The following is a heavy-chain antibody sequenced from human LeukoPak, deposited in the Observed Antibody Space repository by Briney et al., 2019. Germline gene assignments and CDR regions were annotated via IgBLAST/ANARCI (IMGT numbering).Heavy chain of an antibody. D-gene: IGHD1-1*01. CDR2: IRYDGSNK. CDR3: AKETPRELRRWNWNPGLI. J-gene: IGHJ3*02. CDR1: GFTFSSYG. V-gene: IGHV3-30*02. Sequence: PGGSLRLSCAASGFTFSSYGMHWVRQAPGKGLEWVAFIRYDGSNKYYADPVKGRFTSSRDNSKNTLYLQMNSLRAEDTAVYYCAKETPRELRRWNWNPGLIWGQGTMVTVSS.